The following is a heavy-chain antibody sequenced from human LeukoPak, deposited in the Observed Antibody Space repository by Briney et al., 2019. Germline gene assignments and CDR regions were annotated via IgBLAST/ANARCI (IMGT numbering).Heavy chain of an antibody. Sequence: SETLSLICTVSGGSISSSSYYWGWIRQPPGKGLEWIGSIYYSGSTYYNPSLKSRVTISVDTSKNQFSLKLSSVTAADTAVYYCARHLMANWFDPWGQGTLVTVSS. CDR3: ARHLMANWFDP. V-gene: IGHV4-39*01. J-gene: IGHJ5*02. CDR2: IYYSGST. CDR1: GGSISSSSYY. D-gene: IGHD5-24*01.